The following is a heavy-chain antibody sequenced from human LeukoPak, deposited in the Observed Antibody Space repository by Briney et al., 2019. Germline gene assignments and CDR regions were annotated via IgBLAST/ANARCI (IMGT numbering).Heavy chain of an antibody. Sequence: PGRSLRLSCAASVFTLSSYGMHWVGHAPAKGREWGAVISYDGSNKYYADSLKGRFTISRDNSKNTLYLQMNSLRSEDTPVYYCARVWSGTFDYGDPVFDYWGQGTLVTVSS. V-gene: IGHV3-30*03. CDR1: VFTLSSYG. CDR2: ISYDGSNK. J-gene: IGHJ4*02. D-gene: IGHD4-17*01. CDR3: ARVWSGTFDYGDPVFDY.